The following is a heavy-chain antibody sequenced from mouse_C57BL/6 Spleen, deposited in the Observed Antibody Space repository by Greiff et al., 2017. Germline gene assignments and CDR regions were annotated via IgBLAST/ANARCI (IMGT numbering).Heavy chain of an antibody. CDR2: IDPNSGGT. J-gene: IGHJ2*01. V-gene: IGHV1-72*01. D-gene: IGHD1-1*01. Sequence: VQLQQSGAELVKPGASVKLSCKASGYTFTSYWMHWVKQRPGRGLEWIGRIDPNSGGTKYNEKFKSKATLTVDKPSSPAYMQLSSLTSEYAAVYYWARSNYYGSSYYFDYWGQGTTLTVAS. CDR3: ARSNYYGSSYYFDY. CDR1: GYTFTSYW.